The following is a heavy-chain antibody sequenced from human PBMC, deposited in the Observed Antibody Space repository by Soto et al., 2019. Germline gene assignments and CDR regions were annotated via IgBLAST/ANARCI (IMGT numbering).Heavy chain of an antibody. J-gene: IGHJ4*02. V-gene: IGHV4-31*03. CDR2: IYYSGST. CDR3: ARDRAIDPYYDFWSGYYTDYYFDY. D-gene: IGHD3-3*01. CDR1: GGSVSSGGYY. Sequence: PSETLSLTCTASGGSVSSGGYYWSWIRQHPGKGLEWIGYIYYSGSTYYNPSLKSRVTISVDTSKNQFSLKLSSVTAADTAVYYCARDRAIDPYYDFWSGYYTDYYFDYWGQGTLVTVSS.